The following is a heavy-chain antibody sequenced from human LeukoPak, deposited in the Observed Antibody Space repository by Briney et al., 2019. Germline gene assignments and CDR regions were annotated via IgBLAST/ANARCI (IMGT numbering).Heavy chain of an antibody. Sequence: TGGSLRLSCAASGFTFDDYAMHWVRQAPGKGLEWVSAISGSGGSTYYADSVKGRFTISRDNSKNTLYLQMNSLRAEDTAVYYCAKELDSSAEYYFDYWGQGTLVTVSS. CDR1: GFTFDDYA. V-gene: IGHV3-23*01. CDR2: ISGSGGST. CDR3: AKELDSSAEYYFDY. J-gene: IGHJ4*02. D-gene: IGHD3-22*01.